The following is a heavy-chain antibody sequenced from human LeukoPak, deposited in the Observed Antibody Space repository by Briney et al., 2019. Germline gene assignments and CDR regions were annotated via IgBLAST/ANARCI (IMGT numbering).Heavy chain of an antibody. CDR1: GGSFSGYY. CDR2: INHSGST. Sequence: SETLSLTCAVYGGSFSGYYWSWIRQPPGKGLEWIGEINHSGSTNYNPSLKSRVTISVDTSKNQFSVKLSSVTAADTAVYYCARQNCGGDCYSPRNGFDIWGQGTMVTVSS. CDR3: ARQNCGGDCYSPRNGFDI. V-gene: IGHV4-34*01. J-gene: IGHJ3*02. D-gene: IGHD2-21*02.